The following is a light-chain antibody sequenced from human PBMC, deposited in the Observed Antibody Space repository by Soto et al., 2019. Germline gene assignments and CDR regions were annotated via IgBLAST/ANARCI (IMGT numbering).Light chain of an antibody. CDR3: QSYDSSLIVSKV. Sequence: VLTQPPSVSGAPGQRVTISFSGSSSNIGAGYDVQWYRQFPGTAPKLIIYANSDRPSGVPDRFSGSKSGTSASLAITGLQAEDEADYYCQSYDSSLIVSKVFGTGTKVTVL. CDR2: ANS. CDR1: SSNIGAGYD. V-gene: IGLV1-40*01. J-gene: IGLJ1*01.